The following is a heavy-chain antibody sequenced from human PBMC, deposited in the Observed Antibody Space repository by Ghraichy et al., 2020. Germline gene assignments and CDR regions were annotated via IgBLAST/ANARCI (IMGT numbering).Heavy chain of an antibody. Sequence: LSLTCAASGFTFSSYWMSWVRQAPGKGLEWVANIKQDGSEKYYVDSVKGRFTISRDNAKNSLYLQMNSLRAEDTAVYYCARDWKYDFWSGYFVVHGMDVWGQGTTVTVSS. CDR2: IKQDGSEK. V-gene: IGHV3-7*01. D-gene: IGHD3-3*01. CDR3: ARDWKYDFWSGYFVVHGMDV. CDR1: GFTFSSYW. J-gene: IGHJ6*02.